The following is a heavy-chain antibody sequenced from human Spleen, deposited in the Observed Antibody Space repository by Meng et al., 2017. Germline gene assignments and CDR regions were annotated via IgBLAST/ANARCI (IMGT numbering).Heavy chain of an antibody. CDR1: GYTFTSYY. D-gene: IGHD1-14*01. V-gene: IGHV1-2*06. CDR3: ASTFPEGGYYFDY. J-gene: IGHJ4*02. Sequence: QLQLVQSGAEVKKPGASVKLSFKTSGYTFTSYYIHWVRQAPGQGLEWMGRINPNSGGTNYAQKFQGRVTMTRDTSISTAYMELSRLRSDDTAVYYCASTFPEGGYYFDYWGQGTLVTVSS. CDR2: INPNSGGT.